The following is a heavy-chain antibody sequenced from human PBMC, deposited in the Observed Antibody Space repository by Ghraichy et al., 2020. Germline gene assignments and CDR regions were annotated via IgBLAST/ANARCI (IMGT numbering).Heavy chain of an antibody. CDR2: IWYDGSNK. D-gene: IGHD5-18*01. CDR3: ARDKAAMVTVGYFDY. J-gene: IGHJ4*02. V-gene: IGHV3-33*01. CDR1: GFTFSSYG. Sequence: GESLNITCAASGFTFSSYGMHWVRQAPGKGLEWVAVIWYDGSNKYYADSVKGRFTISRDNSKNTLYLQMNSLRAEDTAVYYCARDKAAMVTVGYFDYWGQGTLVTVSS.